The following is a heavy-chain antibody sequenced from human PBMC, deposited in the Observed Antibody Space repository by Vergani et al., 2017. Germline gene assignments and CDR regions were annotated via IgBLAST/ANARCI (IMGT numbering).Heavy chain of an antibody. CDR2: INPNSGGT. CDR1: GYTFSDYY. J-gene: IGHJ5*02. D-gene: IGHD2-2*01. CDR3: ARDLSAVPDVNWFDP. V-gene: IGHV1-2*02. Sequence: QVHLVQSGAEAKKPGTSVKVSCKASGYTFSDYYMHWVRQAPGQGLEWMGWINPNSGGTNYAQKFQGRVTMTRDTSISTAYMELSRLRSDDTAVYYCARDLSAVPDVNWFDPWGQGTLVTVSS.